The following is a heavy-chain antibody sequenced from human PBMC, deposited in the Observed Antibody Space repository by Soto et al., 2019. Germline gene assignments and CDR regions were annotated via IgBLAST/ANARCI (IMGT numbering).Heavy chain of an antibody. V-gene: IGHV4-34*01. CDR2: INHSGST. Sequence: PSETLSLTCAVYGGSFSGYYWSWIRQPPGKGLEWIGEINHSGSTNYNPSLKSRVTISVDTSKNQFSLKLSSVTAADTAVYYCASGHPYFDWSSPRKNNCFDPVGQGTLVTVSS. D-gene: IGHD3-9*01. CDR3: ASGHPYFDWSSPRKNNCFDP. J-gene: IGHJ5*02. CDR1: GGSFSGYY.